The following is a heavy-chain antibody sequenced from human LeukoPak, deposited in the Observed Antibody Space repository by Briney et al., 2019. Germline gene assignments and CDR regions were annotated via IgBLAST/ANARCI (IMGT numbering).Heavy chain of an antibody. J-gene: IGHJ6*02. CDR3: ASSYGSGIYYYYGMDV. Sequence: GASVKVSCKASGYTFTSYDINWVRQATGQGLEWMGWMNPNSGNTGYARKFQGRVTMTRNTSISTAYMELSSLRSEDTAVYYCASSYGSGIYYYYGMDVWGQGTTVTVSS. CDR1: GYTFTSYD. CDR2: MNPNSGNT. V-gene: IGHV1-8*01. D-gene: IGHD3-10*01.